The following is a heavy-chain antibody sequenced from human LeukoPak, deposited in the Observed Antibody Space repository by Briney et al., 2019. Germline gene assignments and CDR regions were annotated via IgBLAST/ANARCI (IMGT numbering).Heavy chain of an antibody. V-gene: IGHV4-34*09. Sequence: SETLSLTCAVYGGSFSGYYWSWIRQPPGKGLEWIGEINHSGSTNYNPSLKSRVTISVDTSKNQFSLKLSSVTAADTAVYYCARGHCSSTSCYSGEFVDWGQGTLVTVSS. CDR2: INHSGST. CDR3: ARGHCSSTSCYSGEFVD. CDR1: GGSFSGYY. J-gene: IGHJ4*02. D-gene: IGHD2-2*02.